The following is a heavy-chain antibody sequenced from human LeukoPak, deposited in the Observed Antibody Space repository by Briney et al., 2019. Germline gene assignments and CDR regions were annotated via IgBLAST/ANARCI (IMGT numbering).Heavy chain of an antibody. Sequence: SETLSLTCTISGGSISSYYWSWIRQPPGKGLEWIGYIYYSGSTNYNPSLKSRVTISVDTSKNQFSLKLSSVTAADTAVYYCARDLVRSSSWYGNPKYYYYMDVWGKGTTVTVSS. V-gene: IGHV4-59*01. CDR1: GGSISSYY. CDR2: IYYSGST. J-gene: IGHJ6*03. D-gene: IGHD6-13*01. CDR3: ARDLVRSSSWYGNPKYYYYMDV.